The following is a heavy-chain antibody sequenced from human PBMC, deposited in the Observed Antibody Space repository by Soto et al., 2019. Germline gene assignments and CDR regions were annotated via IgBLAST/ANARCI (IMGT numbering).Heavy chain of an antibody. CDR1: GFTFTTYW. D-gene: IGHD3-16*01. V-gene: IGHV3-74*01. J-gene: IGHJ6*02. CDR2: IKGDGSST. CDR3: ARGGKNIYAVDV. Sequence: EVQLVESGGGLVQPGGSLTLSCASSGFTFTTYWMHWVRQAPGKGLVWVSRIKGDGSSTSQAVSMEGRFTISRDNAKDTVYLQMNSLRVEDTAVYYCARGGKNIYAVDVWGQGTTVIVSS.